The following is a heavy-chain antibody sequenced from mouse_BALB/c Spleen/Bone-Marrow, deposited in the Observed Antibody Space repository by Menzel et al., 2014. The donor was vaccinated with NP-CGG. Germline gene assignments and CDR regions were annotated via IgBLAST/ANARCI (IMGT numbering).Heavy chain of an antibody. V-gene: IGHV1-87*01. D-gene: IGHD4-1*01. J-gene: IGHJ4*01. CDR1: GYTFTSYW. CDR3: AREGWDEDYAMDY. Sequence: QVQLKQSGAELARPGASVKLSCKASGYTFTSYWMQWVKQRPGQGLEWIGAIYPGDGDTRYTQKFKVKATLTADKSYSTAYMQLSSLASEDSAVYYCAREGWDEDYAMDYWGQGTSVTVSS. CDR2: IYPGDGDT.